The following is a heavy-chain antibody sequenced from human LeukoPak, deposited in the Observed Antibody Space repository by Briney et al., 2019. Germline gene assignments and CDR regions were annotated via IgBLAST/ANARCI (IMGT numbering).Heavy chain of an antibody. Sequence: PGGSLRLSCVASGFTFSSYGMQWVRQAPGKGLEWVAVIWFDGSKRYYADSVKGRFTISRDNSKNTLYLQMNTLRAEDTAVYYCARGTVPQFIYWGQGTLVTVSS. D-gene: IGHD1-14*01. J-gene: IGHJ4*02. CDR1: GFTFSSYG. CDR3: ARGTVPQFIY. CDR2: IWFDGSKR. V-gene: IGHV3-33*01.